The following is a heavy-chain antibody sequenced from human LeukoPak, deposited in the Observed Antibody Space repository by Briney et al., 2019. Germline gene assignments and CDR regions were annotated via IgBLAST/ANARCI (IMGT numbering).Heavy chain of an antibody. CDR3: ARGFHYGDYGVYFDL. CDR2: IYHSGST. Sequence: SQTLPLTCAVSGGSISSGGYSWSWIRQPPGKGLEWIGYIYHSGSTYYNPSLKSRVTISVDRSKNQFSLKLSSVTAADTAVYYCARGFHYGDYGVYFDLWGRGTLVTVSS. D-gene: IGHD4-17*01. J-gene: IGHJ2*01. CDR1: GGSISSGGYS. V-gene: IGHV4-30-2*01.